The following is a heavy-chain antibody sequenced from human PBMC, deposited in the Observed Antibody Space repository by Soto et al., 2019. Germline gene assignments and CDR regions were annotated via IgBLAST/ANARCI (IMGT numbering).Heavy chain of an antibody. J-gene: IGHJ4*02. V-gene: IGHV4-30-4*03. D-gene: IGHD1-1*01. Sequence: SETLSLTCSVSGGAINSDYYYWGWVRQPPGKGLEWIGYMYSSGSTYSNPSLKSPVAMSVDTSQNHFSLSLTSVTAADTAVYFXXXGTXXXTVDACXXXFDSXGQGIPVTVSS. CDR2: MYSSGST. CDR3: XXGTXXXTVDACXXXFDS. CDR1: GGAINSDYYY.